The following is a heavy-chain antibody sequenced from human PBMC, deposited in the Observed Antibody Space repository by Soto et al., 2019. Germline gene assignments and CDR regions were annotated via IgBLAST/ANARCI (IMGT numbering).Heavy chain of an antibody. CDR2: ISWNSGNI. J-gene: IGHJ2*01. D-gene: IGHD1-1*01. CDR3: AKGHTTAVFSYFDL. Sequence: EVQLVESGGGLVQPGRSLRLSCAASGFTFDDYAMNWVQQAPGKGLEWVSSISWNSGNIVYADSVKGRFTISRDNAKNSLYLQMNGLRAEDTAFYYCAKGHTTAVFSYFDLWGRGILVTVSS. V-gene: IGHV3-9*01. CDR1: GFTFDDYA.